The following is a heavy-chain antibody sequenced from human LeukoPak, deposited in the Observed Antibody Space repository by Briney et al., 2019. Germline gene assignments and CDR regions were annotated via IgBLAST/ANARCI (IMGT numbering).Heavy chain of an antibody. CDR2: ISGSGGST. CDR3: ARDRGDFWTGYYTNYFDY. Sequence: GGSLRLSCAASGFTFSSYGMSWVRQAPGKGLEWVSAISGSGGSTYYADSVKGRFTISRDNSRNSLYLQMNSLRAEDTAVYYCARDRGDFWTGYYTNYFDYWGQGTLVTVSS. J-gene: IGHJ4*02. CDR1: GFTFSSYG. V-gene: IGHV3-23*01. D-gene: IGHD3/OR15-3a*01.